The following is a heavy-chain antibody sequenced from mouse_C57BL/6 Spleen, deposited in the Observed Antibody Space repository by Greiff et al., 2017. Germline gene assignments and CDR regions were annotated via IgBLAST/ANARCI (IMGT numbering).Heavy chain of an antibody. J-gene: IGHJ2*01. CDR3: ARGWLGRPGDYFDY. CDR1: GYTFTSYW. CDR2: IHPNSGST. Sequence: QVQLQQPGAELVKPGASVKLSCKASGYTFTSYWMHWVKQRPGQGLEWIGMIHPNSGSTNYNEKFKSKATLTVDKSSSTAYMQLSSLTSEDSAVYYCARGWLGRPGDYFDYWGQGTTLTVSS. D-gene: IGHD4-1*01. V-gene: IGHV1-64*01.